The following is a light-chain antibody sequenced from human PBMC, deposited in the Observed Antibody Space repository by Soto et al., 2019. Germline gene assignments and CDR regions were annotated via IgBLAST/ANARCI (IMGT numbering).Light chain of an antibody. CDR1: SSDVGAYNY. J-gene: IGLJ1*01. V-gene: IGLV2-14*01. Sequence: QSVLTQPASVSGPPGQSITISCTGTSSDVGAYNYVSWYQHHPGKAPRLVIYDVTNRPSGIYDRFSGSKSGNTASLTISGLLAEDEADYYCTSYTSTSYYVFGNGNKVTV. CDR2: DVT. CDR3: TSYTSTSYYV.